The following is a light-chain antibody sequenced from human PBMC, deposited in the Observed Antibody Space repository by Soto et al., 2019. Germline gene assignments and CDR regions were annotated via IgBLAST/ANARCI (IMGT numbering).Light chain of an antibody. CDR2: GAS. Sequence: EIVMTQSPDKLSLSLGERATLSCRASQSVSSNLAWYQQEPGQAPRLXIYGASTRATGVPARFSGSGSGTEFTLTISSMQPEDFAVYYCQQYNNWPPWTFGQGTKV. V-gene: IGKV3-15*01. J-gene: IGKJ1*01. CDR3: QQYNNWPPWT. CDR1: QSVSSN.